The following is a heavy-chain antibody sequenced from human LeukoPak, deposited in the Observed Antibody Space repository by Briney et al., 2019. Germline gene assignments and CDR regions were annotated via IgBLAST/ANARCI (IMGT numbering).Heavy chain of an antibody. Sequence: PSETLSLTCTVSGGSISSSSYYWGWIRQPPGKGLEWIGYIYYRVTSDYNPSLKSRVTMSVDMSTRQISLKLSSVTAADTAVYYCARIAGGLYFYYYYMDVWGKGTTVTVSS. D-gene: IGHD3-16*01. CDR1: GGSISSSSYY. CDR2: IYYRVTS. V-gene: IGHV4-61*05. J-gene: IGHJ6*03. CDR3: ARIAGGLYFYYYYMDV.